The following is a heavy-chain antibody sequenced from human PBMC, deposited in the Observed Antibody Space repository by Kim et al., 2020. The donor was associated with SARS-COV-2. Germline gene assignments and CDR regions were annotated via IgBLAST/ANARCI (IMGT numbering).Heavy chain of an antibody. CDR1: GDSISSHY. CDR2: IHYSGST. Sequence: SETLSLTCTVSGDSISSHYWSWIRQPLGKGLEWIGYIHYSGSTNYNPSLKSRITVSIDTSRNQFSLKLSSVTAADTAVYYCARHHYNGNYYNHAFDIWGQGTMVTVSS. J-gene: IGHJ3*02. D-gene: IGHD1-26*01. V-gene: IGHV4-59*08. CDR3: ARHHYNGNYYNHAFDI.